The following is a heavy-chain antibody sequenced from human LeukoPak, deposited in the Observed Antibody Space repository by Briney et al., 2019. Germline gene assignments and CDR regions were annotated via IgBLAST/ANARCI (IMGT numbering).Heavy chain of an antibody. CDR2: ISWDGGST. Sequence: GGSLRLSCAASGFTFDDYAMHWVRHAPGKGLEWVSLISWDGGSTYYADSVKGRFTISRDNSKNSLYLQMNSLRAEDTALYYCAKPADNYYYYMDVWGKGTTVTVSS. V-gene: IGHV3-43D*03. CDR3: AKPADNYYYYMDV. CDR1: GFTFDDYA. D-gene: IGHD3-9*01. J-gene: IGHJ6*03.